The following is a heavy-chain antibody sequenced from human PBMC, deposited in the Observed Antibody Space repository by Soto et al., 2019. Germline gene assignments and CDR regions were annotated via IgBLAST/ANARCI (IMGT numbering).Heavy chain of an antibody. CDR2: ISGGGDKT. D-gene: IGHD3-10*01. V-gene: IGHV3-23*01. J-gene: IGHJ4*02. CDR1: GFTFSNYA. CDR3: TKEGSPPFFQH. Sequence: GSLRLSCAASGFTFSNYAMSWVRQAPGKGPEWVSAISGGGDKTYYLESVKGRFTISRDNSKNTVSLLLNSLRADDTAVYYCTKEGSPPFFQHWGQGTLVTVSS.